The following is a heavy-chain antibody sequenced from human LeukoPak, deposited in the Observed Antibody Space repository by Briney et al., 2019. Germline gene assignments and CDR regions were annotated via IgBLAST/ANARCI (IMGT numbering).Heavy chain of an antibody. CDR3: ARGGLYSSGWYYFDY. D-gene: IGHD6-19*01. J-gene: IGHJ4*02. V-gene: IGHV4-39*07. CDR1: GGSISSSSYY. Sequence: SETLSLTRTVSGGSISSSSYYWGWIRQPPGKGLEWIGSIYYSGSTYYNPSLKSRVTISVDTSKNQFSLKLSSVTAADTAVYYCARGGLYSSGWYYFDYWGQGSLVTVSS. CDR2: IYYSGST.